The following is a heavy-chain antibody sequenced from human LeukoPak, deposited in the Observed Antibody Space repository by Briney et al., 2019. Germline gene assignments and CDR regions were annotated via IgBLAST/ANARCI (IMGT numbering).Heavy chain of an antibody. CDR3: ARDHTLTGYYAPGGHDAFDI. CDR1: GYTFTDYY. D-gene: IGHD3-9*01. V-gene: IGHV1-2*02. Sequence: ASVKVSCTASGYTFTDYYVHWVRQAPGQGLEWMGWINSNNGGTKYAQKFQGRVTMTRDTSISTAYMELSRLRSDDTAVYYCARDHTLTGYYAPGGHDAFDIWGQGTMVTVSS. CDR2: INSNNGGT. J-gene: IGHJ3*02.